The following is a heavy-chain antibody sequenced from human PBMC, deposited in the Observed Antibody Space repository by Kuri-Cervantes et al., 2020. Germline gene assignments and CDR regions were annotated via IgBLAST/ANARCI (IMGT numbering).Heavy chain of an antibody. CDR2: ISYDGSNK. J-gene: IGHJ4*02. V-gene: IGHV3-30*03. D-gene: IGHD6-19*01. CDR3: ARGRQWLIDY. Sequence: SLQVSCAASGFTFSSYGMHWVRQAPGKGLEWVAVISYDGSNKYYADSVKGRFTISRDNSKNTLYLQMNSLRAEDTAVYYCARGRQWLIDYWGQGTLVTVSS. CDR1: GFTFSSYG.